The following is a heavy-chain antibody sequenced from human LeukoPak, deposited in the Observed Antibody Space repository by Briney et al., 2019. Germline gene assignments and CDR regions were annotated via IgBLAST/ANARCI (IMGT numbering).Heavy chain of an antibody. J-gene: IGHJ3*02. D-gene: IGHD3-9*01. V-gene: IGHV3-23*01. CDR2: ISGSGGST. Sequence: GGSLRLSCAASGFTFSNAWMSWVRQAPGKGLGWVSSISGSGGSTYYADSVKGRFTLSRHNSKNTLYLQMNSLRAEDTAVYYCAKGVPTILRQNAFDIWGQGTMVTVSS. CDR1: GFTFSNAW. CDR3: AKGVPTILRQNAFDI.